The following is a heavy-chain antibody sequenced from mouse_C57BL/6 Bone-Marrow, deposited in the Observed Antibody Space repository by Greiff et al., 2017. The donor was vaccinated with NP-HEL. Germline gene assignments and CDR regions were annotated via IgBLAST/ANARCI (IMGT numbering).Heavy chain of an antibody. J-gene: IGHJ4*01. CDR2: IWRGGST. Sequence: VKLMESGPGLVQPSQSLSITCTVSGFSLTSYGVHWVRQSPGTGLEWLGVIWRGGSTDYNAAFMSRLSITKDNSKSQVFFKMNSLQADDTTIYYCAQFTTVVAPYAMDYWGQGTSVTVSS. D-gene: IGHD1-1*01. CDR1: GFSLTSYG. CDR3: AQFTTVVAPYAMDY. V-gene: IGHV2-5*01.